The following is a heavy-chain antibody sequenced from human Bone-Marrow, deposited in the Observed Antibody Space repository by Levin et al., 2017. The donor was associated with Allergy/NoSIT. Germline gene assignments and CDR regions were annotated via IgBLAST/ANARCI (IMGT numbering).Heavy chain of an antibody. J-gene: IGHJ4*02. V-gene: IGHV4-31*02. CDR1: GVSVSSSGFY. CDR3: ARGSVYYGSGSWIDC. Sequence: SETLSLTCTVSGVSVSSSGFYWTWIRQYPGMGLEWIGHIYYPGNTSYNPSLKSRVSISEDRSKNQFSLKLDSVTAADTAVYYCARGSVYYGSGSWIDCWGQGTLVTVSS. D-gene: IGHD3-10*01. CDR2: IYYPGNT.